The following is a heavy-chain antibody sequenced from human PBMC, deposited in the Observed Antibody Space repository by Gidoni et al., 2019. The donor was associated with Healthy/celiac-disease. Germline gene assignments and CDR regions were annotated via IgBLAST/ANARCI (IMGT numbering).Heavy chain of an antibody. D-gene: IGHD3-16*02. CDR1: GLPSSHYT. Sequence: EVQRVESGGGLVQTGWSLRRSGAASGLPSSHYTSTGVRQAPGKGLEWVSYISSSSSTNYYADSVKGRFTISRDNAKKSLYLLNNRLGEEDTVVYYCARDLIDNYVWGSYRYRDFDYWGQGTLVTVSS. V-gene: IGHV3-48*02. CDR2: ISSSSSTN. CDR3: ARDLIDNYVWGSYRYRDFDY. J-gene: IGHJ4*02.